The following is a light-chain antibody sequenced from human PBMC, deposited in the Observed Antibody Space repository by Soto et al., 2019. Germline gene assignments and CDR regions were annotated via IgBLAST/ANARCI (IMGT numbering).Light chain of an antibody. Sequence: QSVLTQPASVSGSPGQSITISCTGTSSDVGGYKYVSWYQQHPGKAPKLILYDVSNRPSGLSTRFSGSKSGNTASLTISGLQAEDEADYYCISYTTSSTWVFGGGTKLTVL. CDR1: SSDVGGYKY. J-gene: IGLJ3*02. CDR2: DVS. V-gene: IGLV2-14*01. CDR3: ISYTTSSTWV.